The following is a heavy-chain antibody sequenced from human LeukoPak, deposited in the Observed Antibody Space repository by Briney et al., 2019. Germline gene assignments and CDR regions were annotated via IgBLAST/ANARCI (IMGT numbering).Heavy chain of an antibody. Sequence: GGSLRLSCTASGFIFSSYNMNWVRQAPGKGLEWVSYISYSSSTRYYADSVKGRFTISRDNSKNTLDLQMFSLRAEDTAVYYCAKEPTSYSSGWYFHHWGQGTLVTVSS. CDR1: GFIFSSYN. CDR2: ISYSSSTR. V-gene: IGHV3-48*04. CDR3: AKEPTSYSSGWYFHH. J-gene: IGHJ1*01. D-gene: IGHD6-25*01.